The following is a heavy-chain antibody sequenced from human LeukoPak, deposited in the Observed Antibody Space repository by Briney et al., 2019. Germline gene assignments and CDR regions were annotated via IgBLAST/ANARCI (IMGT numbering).Heavy chain of an antibody. CDR3: ARGGCCSSTSCYYGRVDY. CDR2: INHSGST. J-gene: IGHJ4*02. D-gene: IGHD2-2*01. Sequence: PSETLSLTCAVYGGSFSGYYWSWIRQPPGKGLEWIGEINHSGSTNYNPSLKSRVPISVDTSKNQFSLKLSSVTAADTAVYYCARGGCCSSTSCYYGRVDYWGQGTLVTVSS. CDR1: GGSFSGYY. V-gene: IGHV4-34*01.